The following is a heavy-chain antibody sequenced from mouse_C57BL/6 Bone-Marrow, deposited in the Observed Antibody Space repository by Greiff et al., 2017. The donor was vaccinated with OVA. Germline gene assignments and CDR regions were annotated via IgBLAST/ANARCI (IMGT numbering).Heavy chain of an antibody. Sequence: EVNVVESGGGLVQPKGSLKLSCAASGFSFNTYAMNWVRQAPGKGLEWVARIRSKSNNYATYYADSVKDRFTISRDDSESMLYLQMNNLKTEDTAMYYCVSIYYDYDRYAMDYWGQGTSVTVSS. CDR1: GFSFNTYA. D-gene: IGHD2-4*01. CDR2: IRSKSNNYAT. CDR3: VSIYYDYDRYAMDY. V-gene: IGHV10-1*01. J-gene: IGHJ4*01.